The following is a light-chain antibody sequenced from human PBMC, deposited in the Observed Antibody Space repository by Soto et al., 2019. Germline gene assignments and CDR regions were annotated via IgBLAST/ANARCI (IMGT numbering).Light chain of an antibody. Sequence: QSALTQPRSVSGSPGQSVTISCTGTSSDVGGYDHVSWYQHHPDKAPKLIIYDVTKRPSGVPGRFSGSKSGNTASLTISGLQAEDGADYYCCSSADSYTFIFGTG. V-gene: IGLV2-11*01. J-gene: IGLJ1*01. CDR2: DVT. CDR1: SSDVGGYDH. CDR3: CSSADSYTFI.